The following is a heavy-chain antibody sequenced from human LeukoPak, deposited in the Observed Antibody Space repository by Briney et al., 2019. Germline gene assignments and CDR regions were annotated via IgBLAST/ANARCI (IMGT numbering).Heavy chain of an antibody. CDR3: ARLRRPTIIAAAGTGYFQH. D-gene: IGHD6-13*01. Sequence: GGSLRLSCAASGFTFSDYYIGWIRQAPGKGLEWVSYISSSGSTIYYADSVKGRFTISRDNAKNSLYLQMNSLRAEDTAVYYCARLRRPTIIAAAGTGYFQHWGQGTLVTVSS. CDR2: ISSSGSTI. CDR1: GFTFSDYY. J-gene: IGHJ1*01. V-gene: IGHV3-11*04.